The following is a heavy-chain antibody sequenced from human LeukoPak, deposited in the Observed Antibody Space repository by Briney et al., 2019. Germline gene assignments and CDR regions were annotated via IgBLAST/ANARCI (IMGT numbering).Heavy chain of an antibody. CDR3: ARGGDGDYALDV. J-gene: IGHJ6*02. D-gene: IGHD3-10*01. Sequence: ETLSLTCAVYGGSFSGYYWSWIRQPPGKGLEWIGEINHSGSTNYNPSLKSRVTISVDTSKNQFSLKLSSVTAADTAVYYCARGGDGDYALDVWGQGTTVTVSS. CDR2: INHSGST. V-gene: IGHV4-34*01. CDR1: GGSFSGYY.